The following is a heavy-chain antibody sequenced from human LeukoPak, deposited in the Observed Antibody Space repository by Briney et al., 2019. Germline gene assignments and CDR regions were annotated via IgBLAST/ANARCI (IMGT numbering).Heavy chain of an antibody. CDR2: IYYLGST. Sequence: PSETLSLTCTVSGGSISSYYWSWIRQPPGKGLEWVGHIYYLGSTNYNPSLKSRVTISVDTSKNQFSLKLSSVTAADTAVYYCARGPGGNRPHSFDYWGQGTLVTVSS. CDR1: GGSISSYY. J-gene: IGHJ4*02. V-gene: IGHV4-59*12. D-gene: IGHD1-14*01. CDR3: ARGPGGNRPHSFDY.